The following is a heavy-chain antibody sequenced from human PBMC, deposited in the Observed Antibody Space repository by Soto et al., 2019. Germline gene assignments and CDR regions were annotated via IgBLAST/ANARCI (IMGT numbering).Heavy chain of an antibody. CDR2: IYYSGST. Sequence: QLRLQESGPGLVKPSETLSLTCTVSGGSIRSSTYYWGWIRQPPGKGLEWIGSIYYSGSTHYNPSLKRRVTMSVDTSTNQFSLKLNSVTAADTAVYYCTGHEGGAAADRPLDYWGQGTLVTVSS. CDR3: TGHEGGAAADRPLDY. CDR1: GGSIRSSTYY. J-gene: IGHJ4*02. V-gene: IGHV4-39*01. D-gene: IGHD6-13*01.